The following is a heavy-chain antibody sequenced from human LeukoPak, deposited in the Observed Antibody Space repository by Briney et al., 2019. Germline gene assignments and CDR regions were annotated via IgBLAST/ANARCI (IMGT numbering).Heavy chain of an antibody. J-gene: IGHJ4*02. Sequence: ASGKVSCKASGYTFTGYYMHWVRQAPGQGLEWMGRINPNSGGTNYAQKFQGRVTMTRDTSISTAYMELSRLRSDDTAVYYCATARFVSGSYYFDYWGQGTLVTVSS. CDR2: INPNSGGT. CDR3: ATARFVSGSYYFDY. D-gene: IGHD3-22*01. V-gene: IGHV1-2*06. CDR1: GYTFTGYY.